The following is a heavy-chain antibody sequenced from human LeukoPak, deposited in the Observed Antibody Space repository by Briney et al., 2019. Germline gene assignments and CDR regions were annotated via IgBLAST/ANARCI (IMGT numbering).Heavy chain of an antibody. CDR2: INHSGST. CDR1: GGSFSGYY. J-gene: IGHJ4*02. V-gene: IGHV4-34*01. CDR3: ARGLIL. D-gene: IGHD2-21*01. Sequence: PETLSLTCAVYGGSFSGYYWSWIRQPPGKGLEWIGEINHSGSTNYNPSLKSRVTISVDTSKNQFSLKLSSVTAADTAVYYCARGLILWGQGTLVTVSS.